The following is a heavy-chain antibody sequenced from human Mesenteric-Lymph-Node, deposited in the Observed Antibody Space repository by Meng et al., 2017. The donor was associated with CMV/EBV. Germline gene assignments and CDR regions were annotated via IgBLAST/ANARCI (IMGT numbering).Heavy chain of an antibody. Sequence: GGSLRLSCAPSGLTFSDYYMTCVRQAPGDGLEWVSVIFSSGSTYYADSVKARFTISRDNSKNTLYLQMNSLRREATAVYYCARGLGVRDYYYYAMDVWGQGTTVTVSS. CDR1: GLTFSDYY. CDR3: ARGLGVRDYYYYAMDV. J-gene: IGHJ6*02. CDR2: IFSSGST. V-gene: IGHV3-53*01. D-gene: IGHD1-1*01.